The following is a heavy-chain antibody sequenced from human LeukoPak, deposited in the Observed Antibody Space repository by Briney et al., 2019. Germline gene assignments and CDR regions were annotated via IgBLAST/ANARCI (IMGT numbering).Heavy chain of an antibody. V-gene: IGHV3-7*01. CDR2: IKQDGSEK. CDR3: ARYDGSGSYKFGFDY. CDR1: GFTFSSYW. D-gene: IGHD3-10*01. J-gene: IGHJ4*02. Sequence: PGGSLRLSCAASGFTFSSYWMSWVRQAPGKGLEWVANIKQDGSEKYYVDSVKGRFTISRDNAKNSLYLQMNSLRAEDTAVYYCARYDGSGSYKFGFDYWGQGTLVTVSS.